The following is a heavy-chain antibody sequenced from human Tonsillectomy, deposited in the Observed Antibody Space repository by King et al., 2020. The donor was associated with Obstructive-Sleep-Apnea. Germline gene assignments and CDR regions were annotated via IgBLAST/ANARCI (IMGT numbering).Heavy chain of an antibody. CDR1: GGSISSYY. V-gene: IGHV4-59*08. Sequence: QLQESGPGLVKPSETLSLTCTVSGGSISSYYWSWIRQPPGKGLEWIGYIYYSGITNYNPSLNSRVTISVDTSKNQFSLKLSSVTAADTAVYYCARNKPYSSGWYDHYYGMDVWGQGTTVTVSS. CDR3: ARNKPYSSGWYDHYYGMDV. J-gene: IGHJ6*02. CDR2: IYYSGIT. D-gene: IGHD6-19*01.